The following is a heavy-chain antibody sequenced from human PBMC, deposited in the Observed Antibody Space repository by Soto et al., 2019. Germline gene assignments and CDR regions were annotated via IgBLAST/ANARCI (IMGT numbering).Heavy chain of an antibody. CDR3: AKDQEYSSSWSVYYFDY. J-gene: IGHJ4*02. Sequence: GGSLRLSCATSGFSFSTYPMSWVRQAPGKGLEWVTAISANGRGTSYADSVKGRFTISRDNSKNTLYLQMNSLRAEDTAVYYCAKDQEYSSSWSVYYFDYWGQGTLVTVSA. V-gene: IGHV3-23*01. D-gene: IGHD6-13*01. CDR2: ISANGRGT. CDR1: GFSFSTYP.